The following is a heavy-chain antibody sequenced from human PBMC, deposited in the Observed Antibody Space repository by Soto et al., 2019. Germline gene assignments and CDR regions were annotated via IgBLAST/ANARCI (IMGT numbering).Heavy chain of an antibody. Sequence: ASVKVSCKASGYTFRTYGISWLRQAPGQGLEWMGLINPSGGYTTYAQRFLGRVTMTSDTSTSTVHMELGSLTSEDTAVYYCARVGSSIAVRPFDYWGQGTLVTVSS. CDR3: ARVGSSIAVRPFDY. D-gene: IGHD6-6*01. V-gene: IGHV1-18*01. CDR1: GYTFRTYG. CDR2: INPSGGYT. J-gene: IGHJ4*02.